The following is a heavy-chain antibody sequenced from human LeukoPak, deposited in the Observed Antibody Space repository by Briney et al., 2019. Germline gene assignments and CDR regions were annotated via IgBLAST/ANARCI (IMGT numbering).Heavy chain of an antibody. J-gene: IGHJ5*02. D-gene: IGHD7-27*01. V-gene: IGHV4-59*01. Sequence: SETLSLTCTVSGGSISSYYWSWIRQPPGKGLEWIGYIYYSGSTNYNPSLKSRVTISVDTSKNQFSLKLSSVTAAETAVYYCARDLGAGDSPQFDPWGQGTLVTVSS. CDR3: ARDLGAGDSPQFDP. CDR2: IYYSGST. CDR1: GGSISSYY.